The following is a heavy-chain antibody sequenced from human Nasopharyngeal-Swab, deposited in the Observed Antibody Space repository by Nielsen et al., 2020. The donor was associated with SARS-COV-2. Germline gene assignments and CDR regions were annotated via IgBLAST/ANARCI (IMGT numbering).Heavy chain of an antibody. V-gene: IGHV4-39*01. Sequence: GSLRLSCTVSGGSISSSSYYRVWIRQPPGKGLEWIGSIYYSGSTYYNPSLKSRVTISVDTSKNQFSLKLSSVTAADTAVYYCATFDYYDSSWGQGTLVTVSS. J-gene: IGHJ4*02. CDR2: IYYSGST. D-gene: IGHD3-22*01. CDR3: ATFDYYDSS. CDR1: GGSISSSSYY.